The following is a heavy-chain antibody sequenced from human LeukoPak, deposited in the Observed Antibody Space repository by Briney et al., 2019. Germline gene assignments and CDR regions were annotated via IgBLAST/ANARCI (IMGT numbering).Heavy chain of an antibody. CDR2: INHSGST. J-gene: IGHJ4*02. D-gene: IGHD3-22*01. V-gene: IGHV4-34*01. CDR3: ARGDPYDSSGYYREYYFDY. Sequence: PSETLSLTCAVYGGSFSGYYWSWIRQPPGKGLEWIGEINHSGSTNYNPSLKSRVTISVDTSKNQFSLKLSSVTAADTAVYYCARGDPYDSSGYYREYYFDYWGQGTLVTVSS. CDR1: GGSFSGYY.